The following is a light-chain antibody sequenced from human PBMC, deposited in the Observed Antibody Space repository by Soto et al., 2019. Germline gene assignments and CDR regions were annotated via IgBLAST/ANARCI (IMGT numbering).Light chain of an antibody. CDR2: ETS. J-gene: IGLJ1*01. CDR3: FSFTSTNNNV. Sequence: QSLLSHPGSVCGSPGQSVAISCTGTSSDFGSYKFVSWYQHHPGKVPKVIIYETSKRPSGVSDRFSGSKSGNTASLTISGLQAEEEADYYCFSFTSTNNNVFGSGTKVTVL. CDR1: SSDFGSYKF. V-gene: IGLV2-23*01.